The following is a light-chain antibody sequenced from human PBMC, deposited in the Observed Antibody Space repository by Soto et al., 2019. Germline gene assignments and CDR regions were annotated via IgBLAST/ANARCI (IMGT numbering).Light chain of an antibody. V-gene: IGKV3-15*01. J-gene: IGKJ5*01. CDR2: GAA. CDR3: QQYYDWPIT. Sequence: ETLVTQFSATLSVSPGERAPLSCRASQSVTSNLAWYQQKPGQAPRLLIYGAATRATGIPARFSGSGSGTEFTLTISSLQSEDFAVYYCQQYYDWPITFGQGTRLEIK. CDR1: QSVTSN.